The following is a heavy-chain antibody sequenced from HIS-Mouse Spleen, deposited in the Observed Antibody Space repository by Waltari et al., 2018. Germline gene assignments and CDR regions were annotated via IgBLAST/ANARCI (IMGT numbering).Heavy chain of an antibody. CDR1: GGSISSSSYY. CDR3: ARESAILGIRVGVDY. J-gene: IGHJ4*02. Sequence: QLQLQESGPGLVKPSETLSLTCTVSGGSISSSSYYLGWIRQPPGKGREWIGSIYYSGSTYYNPSLKSRVPISVDTSKNQFSLKLSSVTAADTAVYYCARESAILGIRVGVDYWGQGTLVTVSS. D-gene: IGHD2-2*02. V-gene: IGHV4-39*07. CDR2: IYYSGST.